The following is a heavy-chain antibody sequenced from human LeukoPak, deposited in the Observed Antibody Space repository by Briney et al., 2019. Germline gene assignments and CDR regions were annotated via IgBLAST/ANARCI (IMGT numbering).Heavy chain of an antibody. D-gene: IGHD6-19*01. CDR2: IRYDGSNK. Sequence: GGSLRLFCAASGFTFSSYGMHWVRQAPGKGLEWVAFIRYDGSNKYYADSVKGRFTISRDNSKNTLYLQMNSLRAEDTAVYYCAKDTPIGIAEAGTFDYWGQGTLVTVSS. CDR3: AKDTPIGIAEAGTFDY. CDR1: GFTFSSYG. V-gene: IGHV3-30*02. J-gene: IGHJ4*02.